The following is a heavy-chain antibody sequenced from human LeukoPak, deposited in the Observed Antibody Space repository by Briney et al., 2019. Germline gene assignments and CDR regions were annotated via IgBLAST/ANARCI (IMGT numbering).Heavy chain of an antibody. CDR1: GFTFSSYA. CDR2: ISYDGNNK. D-gene: IGHD3-22*01. V-gene: IGHV3-30-3*01. CDR3: ARDLAYDSSGYYYVGPDY. Sequence: GGSLRLSCAASGFTFSSYAMHWVRQAPGKGLEWVAVISYDGNNKYYADSVKGRFTISRDNSKNTLYLQMNSLRAEDTAVYYCARDLAYDSSGYYYVGPDYWGQGTLVTVSS. J-gene: IGHJ4*02.